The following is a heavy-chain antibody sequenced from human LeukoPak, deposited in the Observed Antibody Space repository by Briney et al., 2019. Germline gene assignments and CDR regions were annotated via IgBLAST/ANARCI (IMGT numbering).Heavy chain of an antibody. J-gene: IGHJ4*02. CDR3: ASELLWFGESQDYSY. D-gene: IGHD3-10*01. V-gene: IGHV1-2*02. Sequence: ASVKVSCKASGYTFTGYYMHWVRQAPGQGLEWMGWINPNSGGTNYAQKFQGRVTMTRDTSISTAYMELSRLRSDDTAVYYCASELLWFGESQDYSYWGQGTLVTVSS. CDR1: GYTFTGYY. CDR2: INPNSGGT.